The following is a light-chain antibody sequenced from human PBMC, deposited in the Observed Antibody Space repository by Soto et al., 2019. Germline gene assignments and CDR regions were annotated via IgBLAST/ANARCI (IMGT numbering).Light chain of an antibody. CDR1: SSDVGGYNY. CDR3: CSSAGSNSSVV. Sequence: QSALTQPPSASGSPGQSVTISCTGTSSDVGGYNYVSWYQQHPGKAPKLMIYEVSKRPSGVPDRFSGSKSGNTASLTVSGLLDEDEADYYCCSSAGSNSSVVFGGGTKVTVL. J-gene: IGLJ2*01. CDR2: EVS. V-gene: IGLV2-8*01.